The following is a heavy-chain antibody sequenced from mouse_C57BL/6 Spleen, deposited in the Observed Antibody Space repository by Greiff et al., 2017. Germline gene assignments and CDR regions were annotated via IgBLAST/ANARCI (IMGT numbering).Heavy chain of an antibody. D-gene: IGHD4-1*01. CDR2: IHPKSGST. CDR1: GYTFTSYW. J-gene: IGHJ2*01. V-gene: IGHV1-64*01. CDR3: ARDWNFDY. Sequence: QVQLQQPGAELVKPGASVKLSCKASGYTFTSYWMHWVKQRPGQGLEWIGMIHPKSGSTNYNEKFKSKATLTVAKSSSTAYLHLSRLTSWDYAVYYCARDWNFDYWGQGTTLTVSS.